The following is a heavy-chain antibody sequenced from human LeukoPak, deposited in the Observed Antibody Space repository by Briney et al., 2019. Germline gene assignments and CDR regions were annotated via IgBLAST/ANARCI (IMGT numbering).Heavy chain of an antibody. CDR1: GFTVRSNY. V-gene: IGHV3-53*05. CDR2: IYSGGST. J-gene: IGHJ4*02. Sequence: PGGSLRLSCAASGFTVRSNYMSWVRQAPGKGLEWVSVIYSGGSTYYADSVKGRFTISRDNSKNTLYLQMNSLRAEDTAVYYCAKTSIRAAASHALDYWGQGTLVTVSS. CDR3: AKTSIRAAASHALDY. D-gene: IGHD6-25*01.